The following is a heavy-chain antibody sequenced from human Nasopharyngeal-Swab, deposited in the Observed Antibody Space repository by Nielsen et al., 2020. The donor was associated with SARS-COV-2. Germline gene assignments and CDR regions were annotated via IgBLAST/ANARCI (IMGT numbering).Heavy chain of an antibody. J-gene: IGHJ3*02. V-gene: IGHV3-49*02. CDR3: TRHLGYCSGGSCYSVDAFDI. Sequence: WIRQPPGKGLEWVGSIRSKAYGGTTEYAASVKGRFTISRDDSKSIAYLQMNSLKTEDTAVYYCTRHLGYCSGGSCYSVDAFDIWGQGTMVTVSS. D-gene: IGHD2-15*01. CDR2: IRSKAYGGTT.